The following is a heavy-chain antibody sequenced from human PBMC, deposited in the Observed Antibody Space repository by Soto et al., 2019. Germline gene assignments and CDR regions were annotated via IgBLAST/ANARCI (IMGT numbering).Heavy chain of an antibody. V-gene: IGHV1-69*02. D-gene: IGHD4-17*01. Sequence: QVQLVQSGAEVKKPGSSVKVSCKASGGTFSSYTISWVRQAPGQGLEWMGRIIPILGIANYAQKFQGRVTITADKSTSTAYMELSSLRSEDTAVYYCARVPYGGKKNWFDPWGQGTLVTVSS. CDR1: GGTFSSYT. J-gene: IGHJ5*02. CDR3: ARVPYGGKKNWFDP. CDR2: IIPILGIA.